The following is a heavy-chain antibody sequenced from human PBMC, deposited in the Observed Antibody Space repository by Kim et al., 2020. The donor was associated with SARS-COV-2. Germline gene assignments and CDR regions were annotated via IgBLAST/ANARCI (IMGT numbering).Heavy chain of an antibody. D-gene: IGHD2-21*01. CDR1: GFTFFGHA. CDR2: IDGSDGTT. Sequence: GGSLRLSCTTSGFTFFGHAMSWVRQAPGKGLEWVSSIDGSDGTTYYVDSVKGRFSISRDDSRNTLYLQMSALRADDTATYYCPKGGWGWIWDYWGQGTPV. CDR3: PKGGWGWIWDY. J-gene: IGHJ4*02. V-gene: IGHV3-23*01.